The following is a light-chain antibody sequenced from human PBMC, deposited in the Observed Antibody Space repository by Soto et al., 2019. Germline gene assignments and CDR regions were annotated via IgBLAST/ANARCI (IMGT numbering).Light chain of an antibody. J-gene: IGKJ2*01. V-gene: IGKV3-20*01. CDR3: QHYCSSLPNT. CDR1: QSVSSSY. CDR2: GAS. Sequence: EIVLTQSPGTLSLSPGERATLSCRASQSVSSSYLAWYQQKPGQAPRLLIYGASSRATGIPDRFGGSGSGTDFTLTISRLEPKDFAVYYCQHYCSSLPNTFGQGTKLEIK.